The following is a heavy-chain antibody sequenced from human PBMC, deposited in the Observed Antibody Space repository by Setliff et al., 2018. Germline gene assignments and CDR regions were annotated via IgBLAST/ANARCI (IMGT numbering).Heavy chain of an antibody. Sequence: PSETLSFTCTVSGGSISTYYWSWIRQPPGKGLEFIGYVYYSGTTNYDPSLKSRVTMSVDTSKNQFSLKLSSVTTADTAVYYCARGGTYRYFDYWGQGALVTVSS. V-gene: IGHV4-59*01. CDR2: VYYSGTT. CDR3: ARGGTYRYFDY. J-gene: IGHJ4*02. CDR1: GGSISTYY.